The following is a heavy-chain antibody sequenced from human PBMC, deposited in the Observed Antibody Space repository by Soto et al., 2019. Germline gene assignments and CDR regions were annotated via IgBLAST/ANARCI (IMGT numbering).Heavy chain of an antibody. D-gene: IGHD6-19*01. CDR3: ARGVGGSGLNWFDP. CDR2: IHYTGST. J-gene: IGHJ5*02. V-gene: IGHV4-59*12. CDR1: GGSMSRYY. Sequence: SAALSLTWTVAGGSMSRYYWTWIRQPPGKGLEWIGNIHYTGSTNYNPSLKIRATILLGTSTSQFSLKLASVTAADTAVYYCARGVGGSGLNWFDPWGQGTLVTVSS.